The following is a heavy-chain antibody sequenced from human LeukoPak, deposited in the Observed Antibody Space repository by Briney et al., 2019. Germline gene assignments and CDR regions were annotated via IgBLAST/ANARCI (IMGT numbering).Heavy chain of an antibody. J-gene: IGHJ4*02. V-gene: IGHV1-46*01. CDR3: ARATSVGYDFWSGYPTINDY. D-gene: IGHD3-3*01. CDR2: INPSGGST. Sequence: ASVRVSCKESGYSFSTYYFHWVRQAPGQGLEWMGIINPSGGSTTYAQKLQGRVTMTTDTSTSTAYMELRSLRSDDTAVYYCARATSVGYDFWSGYPTINDYWGQGTLVTVSS. CDR1: GYSFSTYY.